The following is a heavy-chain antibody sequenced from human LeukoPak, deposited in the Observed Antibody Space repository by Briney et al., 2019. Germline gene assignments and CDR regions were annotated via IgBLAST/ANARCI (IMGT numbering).Heavy chain of an antibody. CDR2: ISDSGVGT. V-gene: IGHV3-23*01. J-gene: IGHJ4*02. CDR1: GFTFSSYG. CDR3: TLYCSGGSCYSDDY. D-gene: IGHD2-15*01. Sequence: GGSLRLSCAASGFTFSSYGMNWVRQAPGKGLEWVSGISDSGVGTKHADSVKGRFTISRDNSKNTLYLQMNSLKTEDTAVYYCTLYCSGGSCYSDDYWGQGTLVTVSS.